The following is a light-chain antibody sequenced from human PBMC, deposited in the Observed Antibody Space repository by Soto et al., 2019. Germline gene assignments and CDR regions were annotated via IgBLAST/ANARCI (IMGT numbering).Light chain of an antibody. CDR3: SSYTSSSTRVV. Sequence: QSALTQPASVSGSPGQSITISCTGTSSDVGGYNYVSWYQQHPGTAPKLIISEVSSRPSGVSNRFSGSKSGNTASLTISGLQAEDEADYYCSSYTSSSTRVVFGGGTKLTVL. CDR1: SSDVGGYNY. J-gene: IGLJ2*01. V-gene: IGLV2-14*01. CDR2: EVS.